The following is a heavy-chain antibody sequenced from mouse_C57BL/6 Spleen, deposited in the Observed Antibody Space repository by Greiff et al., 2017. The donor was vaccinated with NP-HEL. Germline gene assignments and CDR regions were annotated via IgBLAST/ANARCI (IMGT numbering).Heavy chain of an antibody. D-gene: IGHD5-5*01. CDR2: INPNNGGT. V-gene: IGHV1-26*01. Sequence: VQLQQSGPELVKPGASVKISCKASGYTFTDYYMNWVKQSHGKSLEWIGDINPNNGGTSYNQKFKGKATLTVDKSSSTAYMELRSLTSEDSAVYYCARDYPVRDYFDYWGQGTTLTVSS. J-gene: IGHJ2*01. CDR3: ARDYPVRDYFDY. CDR1: GYTFTDYY.